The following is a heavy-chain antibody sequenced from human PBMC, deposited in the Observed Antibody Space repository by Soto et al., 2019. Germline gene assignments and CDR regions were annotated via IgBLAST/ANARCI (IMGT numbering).Heavy chain of an antibody. Sequence: ASVKVSCKASGYTFASNSIGWVRQAPGQGLEWMGWISAYNGNTNYAQKLQGRVTMTTDTSTSTAYMELRSLRSDDTAVYYCARGSRFRYYYDSSGQLLDYWGQGTLVTVSS. J-gene: IGHJ4*02. D-gene: IGHD3-22*01. CDR2: ISAYNGNT. CDR1: GYTFASNS. V-gene: IGHV1-18*04. CDR3: ARGSRFRYYYDSSGQLLDY.